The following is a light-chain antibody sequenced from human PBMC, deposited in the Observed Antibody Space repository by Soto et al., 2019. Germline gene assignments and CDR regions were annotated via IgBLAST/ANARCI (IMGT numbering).Light chain of an antibody. CDR1: QTISSR. CDR3: QHYNSYSEA. Sequence: DIQMTQPPSTLSGSVGDRVTITCRASQTISSRLAWYQQKPGKAPKLLIYKASTLKSGVPSRFSGSGSGTEFTLTISSLQPDDFATYYCQHYNSYSEAFGQGTKVDI. V-gene: IGKV1-5*03. J-gene: IGKJ1*01. CDR2: KAS.